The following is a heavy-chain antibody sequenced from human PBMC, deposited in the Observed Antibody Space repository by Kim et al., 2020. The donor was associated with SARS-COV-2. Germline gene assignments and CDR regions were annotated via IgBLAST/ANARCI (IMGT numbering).Heavy chain of an antibody. CDR2: IRSKAYGGTT. J-gene: IGHJ4*03. CDR1: GFTFGDYA. D-gene: IGHD6-13*01. CDR3: TRVGGWGLYSSSWVY. Sequence: GGSLRLSCTASGFTFGDYAMSWFRQAPGKGLEWVGFIRSKAYGGTTEYAASVKGRFTISRDESKSIAYLQMNSLKTEDTAVYYCTRVGGWGLYSSSWVYWGQGTLVTVSS. V-gene: IGHV3-49*03.